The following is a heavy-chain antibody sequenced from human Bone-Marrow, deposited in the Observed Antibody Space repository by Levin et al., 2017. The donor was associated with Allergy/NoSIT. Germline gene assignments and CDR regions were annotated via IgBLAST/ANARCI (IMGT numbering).Heavy chain of an antibody. CDR2: IYHSGYT. J-gene: IGHJ3*02. Sequence: PSETLSLTCTVSGGSITTYYWSWIRRPPGKGLEWIGYIYHSGYTNYNPSLRSRVTLSADTSKNHFSLKLRSVTAADTAVYYCAGLEYDSSGYWSDAFDIWGQGTMVTVSS. CDR1: GGSITTYY. V-gene: IGHV4-59*01. D-gene: IGHD3-22*01. CDR3: AGLEYDSSGYWSDAFDI.